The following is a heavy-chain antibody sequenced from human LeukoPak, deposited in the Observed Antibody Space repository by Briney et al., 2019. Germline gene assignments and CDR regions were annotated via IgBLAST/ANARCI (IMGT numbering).Heavy chain of an antibody. Sequence: GGSLRLSCAASGFTFSSYGMSWVRQAPGKGLEWVSAISGSGGSTYYVDSVKGRFTISRDNSKNTLYLQMNSLRAEDTAMYYCARHLSGVTGYTYGRGIDYWGQGTLVTVSS. CDR1: GFTFSSYG. D-gene: IGHD5-18*01. J-gene: IGHJ4*02. CDR3: ARHLSGVTGYTYGRGIDY. V-gene: IGHV3-23*01. CDR2: ISGSGGST.